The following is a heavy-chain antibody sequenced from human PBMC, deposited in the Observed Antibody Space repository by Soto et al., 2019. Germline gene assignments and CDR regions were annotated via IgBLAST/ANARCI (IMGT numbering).Heavy chain of an antibody. CDR1: GYTFTSYD. CDR2: MNPNSGNT. J-gene: IGHJ5*02. D-gene: IGHD3-9*01. CDR3: ARGPPVQYYDILADYYHPSYNWFDP. V-gene: IGHV1-8*01. Sequence: QVQLVQSGAEVKKPGASVKVSCKASGYTFTSYDINWVRQATGQGLEWMGWMNPNSGNTGYAQKFQGRVTMTMKTSISTAYMELSSLRSEDTAADYSARGPPVQYYDILADYYHPSYNWFDPWGQGTLVTVSS.